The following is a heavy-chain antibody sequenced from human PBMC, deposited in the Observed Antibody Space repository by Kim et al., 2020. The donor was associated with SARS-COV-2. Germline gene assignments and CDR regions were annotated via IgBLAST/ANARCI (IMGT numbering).Heavy chain of an antibody. CDR1: GFTFSSYG. D-gene: IGHD6-6*01. CDR3: AKLVSSSSELFDY. CDR2: ISYDGSNK. V-gene: IGHV3-30*18. J-gene: IGHJ4*02. Sequence: GGSLRLSCAASGFTFSSYGMHWVRQAPGKGLEWVAVISYDGSNKYYADSVKGRFTISRDNSKNTLYLQMKSLRAEDTAVYDCAKLVSSSSELFDYWGQGALVTVSS.